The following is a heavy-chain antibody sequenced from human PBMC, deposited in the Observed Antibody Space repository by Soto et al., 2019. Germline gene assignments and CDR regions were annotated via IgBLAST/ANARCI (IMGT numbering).Heavy chain of an antibody. V-gene: IGHV1-69*13. CDR1: GGTLSSYA. J-gene: IGHJ6*02. Sequence: ASVKVSCKASGGTLSSYAISWVRQAPGQGLEWMGGIIPIFGTANYAQKFQGRVTITADESTSTAYMELSSLRSEDTAVYYCARGAVDATNYYYYYGMDVWGQGTTVTVSS. CDR3: ARGAVDATNYYYYYGMDV. CDR2: IIPIFGTA. D-gene: IGHD1-1*01.